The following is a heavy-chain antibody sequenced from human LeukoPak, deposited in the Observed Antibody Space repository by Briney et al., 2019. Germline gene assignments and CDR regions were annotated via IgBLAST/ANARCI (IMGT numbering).Heavy chain of an antibody. J-gene: IGHJ6*02. CDR1: GYSISSGYY. Sequence: SETLSLTCTVSGYSISSGYYWGWIRQPPGKGLGWIGSVYHSGSTYYNPSLKSRVTISVDTSKNQFSLKLSSVTAADTAVYYCARDRGFIWFGESSYGMDVWGQGTTVTVSS. CDR2: VYHSGST. CDR3: ARDRGFIWFGESSYGMDV. D-gene: IGHD3-10*01. V-gene: IGHV4-38-2*02.